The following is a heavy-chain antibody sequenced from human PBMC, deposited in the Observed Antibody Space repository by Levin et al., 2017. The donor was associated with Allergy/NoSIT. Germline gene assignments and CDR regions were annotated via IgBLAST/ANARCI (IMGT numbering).Heavy chain of an antibody. J-gene: IGHJ3*02. Sequence: GESLKISCKASGYTFTSYGISWVRQAPGQGLEWMGWISAYNGNTNYAQKLQGRVTMTTDTSTSTAYMELRSLRSDDTAVYYCARDLAAAGTEDAFDIWGQGTMVTVSS. CDR3: ARDLAAAGTEDAFDI. CDR1: GYTFTSYG. V-gene: IGHV1-18*01. CDR2: ISAYNGNT. D-gene: IGHD6-13*01.